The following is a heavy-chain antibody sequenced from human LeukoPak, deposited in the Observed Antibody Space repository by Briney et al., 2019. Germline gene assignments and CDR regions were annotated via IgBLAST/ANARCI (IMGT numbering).Heavy chain of an antibody. CDR2: MNPNSGNT. V-gene: IGHV1-8*02. Sequence: ASVKVSCKASGYTFTSYGISWVRQAPGQGLEWMGWMNPNSGNTGYAQKFQGRVTMTRNTSISTAYMELSSLRSEDTAVYYCARGDLGATDYYGMDVWGQGTTVTVSS. D-gene: IGHD1-26*01. CDR1: GYTFTSYG. CDR3: ARGDLGATDYYGMDV. J-gene: IGHJ6*02.